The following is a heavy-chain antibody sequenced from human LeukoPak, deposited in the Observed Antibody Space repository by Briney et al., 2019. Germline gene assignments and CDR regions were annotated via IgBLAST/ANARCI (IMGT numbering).Heavy chain of an antibody. D-gene: IGHD1/OR15-1a*01. J-gene: IGHJ4*02. CDR2: INHSGST. CDR1: GGSFSGYY. CDR3: ARYFSGHNNRWYLDY. Sequence: PSETLSLTCAVYGGSFSGYYWSWIRQPPGKGLEWIGEINHSGSTNYNPSLKSRVTISVDTSKNQFSLKLSSVTAADTAVYHCARYFSGHNNRWYLDYWSQGTLVTVSS. V-gene: IGHV4-34*01.